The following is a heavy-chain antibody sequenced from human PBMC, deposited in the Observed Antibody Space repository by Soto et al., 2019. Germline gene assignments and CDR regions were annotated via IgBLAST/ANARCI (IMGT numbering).Heavy chain of an antibody. CDR1: GFTFSTYG. V-gene: IGHV3-30*18. CDR2: ISYDGSNK. Sequence: QVQLVESGGGVVQPGRSLRLSCAASGFTFSTYGMHWVRQAPGKGLEWVAVISYDGSNKYYADSVKGRFTISRDNSKNTLYLPMRSLRAEDTAVYYCAKGFSYSVIDYWGQGTLVTVSS. CDR3: AKGFSYSVIDY. J-gene: IGHJ4*02. D-gene: IGHD5-18*01.